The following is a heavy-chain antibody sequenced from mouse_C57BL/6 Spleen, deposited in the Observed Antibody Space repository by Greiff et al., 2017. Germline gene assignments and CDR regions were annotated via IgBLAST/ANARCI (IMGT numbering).Heavy chain of an antibody. CDR3: AREDDYDVWFAY. CDR1: GYAFSSSW. CDR2: IYPGDGDT. V-gene: IGHV1-82*01. Sequence: LVESGPELVKPGASVKISCKASGYAFSSSWMNWVKQRPGKGLEWIGRIYPGDGDTNYNGKFKGKATLTADKSSSTAYMQLSSLTSEDSAVYFCAREDDYDVWFAYWGQGTLVTVSA. D-gene: IGHD2-4*01. J-gene: IGHJ3*01.